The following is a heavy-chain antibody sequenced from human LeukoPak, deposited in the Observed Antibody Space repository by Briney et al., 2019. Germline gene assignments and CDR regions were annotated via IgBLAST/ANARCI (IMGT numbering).Heavy chain of an antibody. CDR2: IYYSGST. CDR1: GGSISSSSYY. D-gene: IGHD2-2*01. Sequence: SETLSLTCTVSGGSISSSSYYWGWIRQPPGKGLEWIGSIYYSGSTYYNPSLKSRVTISVDTSKNQFSLKLSSVTAADTAVYYCARHRSYCSSTSCYGYYYYMDVWGKGTTVTVSS. CDR3: ARHRSYCSSTSCYGYYYYMDV. J-gene: IGHJ6*03. V-gene: IGHV4-39*01.